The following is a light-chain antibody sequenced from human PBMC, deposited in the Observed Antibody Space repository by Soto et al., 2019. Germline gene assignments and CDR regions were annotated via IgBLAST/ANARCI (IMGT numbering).Light chain of an antibody. J-gene: IGKJ1*01. V-gene: IGKV3-15*01. CDR2: GAS. Sequence: IVMTQSPATLSVSPGERATLSCRASQSVSSDLAWYQQKPGQAPRFLIYGASTRATGIPARFSGGGSGTEFTLTISSLQSEDCAVYYCQQYNNWPWTFGQGTKVDIK. CDR1: QSVSSD. CDR3: QQYNNWPWT.